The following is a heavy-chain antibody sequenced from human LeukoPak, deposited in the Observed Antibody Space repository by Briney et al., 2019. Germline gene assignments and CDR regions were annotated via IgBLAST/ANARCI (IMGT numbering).Heavy chain of an antibody. CDR1: GFTFNTYT. CDR3: ARDPTSSWETAFDI. V-gene: IGHV3-21*01. CDR2: ISSSSSYI. Sequence: GGSLRLSCAASGFTFNTYTMNWVRQAPGKGLEWVSSISSSSSYIYYADSVKGRFTISRDNAKNSLYLQMNSLRAEDTAVYYCARDPTSSWETAFDIWGQGTMVTVSS. D-gene: IGHD1-26*01. J-gene: IGHJ3*02.